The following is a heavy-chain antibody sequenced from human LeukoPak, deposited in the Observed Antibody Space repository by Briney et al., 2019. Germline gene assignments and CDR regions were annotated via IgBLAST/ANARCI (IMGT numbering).Heavy chain of an antibody. V-gene: IGHV1-8*01. Sequence: ASVKVSCKASGYTFTSYDINWVRQATGQGLEWMGWMNPNSGNTGYAQKFQGRVTMTRNTSISTAYMELSSLRSEDTAVYYCARGSRCSSTSCRYYFDYWGQGTLVTVSS. CDR3: ARGSRCSSTSCRYYFDY. CDR2: MNPNSGNT. CDR1: GYTFTSYD. D-gene: IGHD2-2*01. J-gene: IGHJ4*02.